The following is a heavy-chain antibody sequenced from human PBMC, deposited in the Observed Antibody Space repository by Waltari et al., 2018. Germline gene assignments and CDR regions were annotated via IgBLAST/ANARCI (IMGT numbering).Heavy chain of an antibody. V-gene: IGHV3-7*03. D-gene: IGHD1-1*01. J-gene: IGHJ4*02. CDR2: INQGGSDK. CDR1: GFTFTRYW. Sequence: EVQLVESGGGLVQPGGSLRLSCAASGFTFTRYWMSWVRQPPGKGLGGVANINQGGSDKNYVDSVKVRFTISRDNAKNSLYLQMNSLRAEDTAVYYCARTGDDYWGQGTLVTVSS. CDR3: ARTGDDY.